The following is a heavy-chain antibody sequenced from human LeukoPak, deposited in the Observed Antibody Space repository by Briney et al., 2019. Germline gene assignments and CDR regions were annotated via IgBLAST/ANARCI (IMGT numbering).Heavy chain of an antibody. V-gene: IGHV3-23*01. J-gene: IGHJ4*02. CDR3: ARGATYGGGDY. Sequence: GGSLRLSCAASGFTFSSYAMSWVRQAPGKGLEWVSAISGSGGSTYYADSVKGRFTISRDNAKNSLDLQMNSLRVDDTAVYYCARGATYGGGDYWGQGTLVTVSS. CDR1: GFTFSSYA. D-gene: IGHD4-23*01. CDR2: ISGSGGST.